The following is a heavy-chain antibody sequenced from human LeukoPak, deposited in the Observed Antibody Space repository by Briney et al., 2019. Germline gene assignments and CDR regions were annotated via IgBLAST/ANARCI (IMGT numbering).Heavy chain of an antibody. V-gene: IGHV3-30*02. D-gene: IGHD2-2*01. Sequence: GGSLRLSCAASGFTFSSYGMHWVRQAPGKGLEWVAFIRYDGSNKYYADSVKGRLTISRDNANNSLYLHMNSLKGEDTAVYYCARVGFDCSSSSCYEYYFDYWGQGTLITVSS. J-gene: IGHJ4*02. CDR2: IRYDGSNK. CDR3: ARVGFDCSSSSCYEYYFDY. CDR1: GFTFSSYG.